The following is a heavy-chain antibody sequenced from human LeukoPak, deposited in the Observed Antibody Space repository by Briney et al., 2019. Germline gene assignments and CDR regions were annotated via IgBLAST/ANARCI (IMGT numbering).Heavy chain of an antibody. D-gene: IGHD2-2*01. Sequence: GGSLRLSCAASGFTFTNYAMTWVRQAPGKGLEWVSVIYSGGSTYYADSVKGRFTISRDNSKNTLYLQMNSLRAEDTAVYYCARDSIVVVPAAVYYYGMDVWGQGTTVTVSS. CDR3: ARDSIVVVPAAVYYYGMDV. CDR1: GFTFTNYA. CDR2: IYSGGST. V-gene: IGHV3-66*01. J-gene: IGHJ6*02.